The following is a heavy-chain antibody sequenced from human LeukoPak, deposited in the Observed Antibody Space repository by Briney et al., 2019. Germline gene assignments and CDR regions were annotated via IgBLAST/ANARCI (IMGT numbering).Heavy chain of an antibody. J-gene: IGHJ4*02. CDR3: AKDVFREGPLITMVTPTEFDY. D-gene: IGHD4-23*01. CDR2: ISGSGGST. Sequence: GGSLRLSCAASGFTFSSYAMSWVRQAPGKGLEWVSAISGSGGSTYYADSVKGRFTISRDNSKNTLYLQMNSLRAEDTAVYYCAKDVFREGPLITMVTPTEFDYWGQGTLVTVSS. CDR1: GFTFSSYA. V-gene: IGHV3-23*01.